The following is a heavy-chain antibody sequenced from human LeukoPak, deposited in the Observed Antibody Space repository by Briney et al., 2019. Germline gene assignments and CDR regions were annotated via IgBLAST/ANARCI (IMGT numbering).Heavy chain of an antibody. CDR3: AKLYSSLDY. V-gene: IGHV1-2*02. Sequence: ASVKVSCKASGYTFTSYYMHWVRQAPGQGLEWMGWINPNSGGTNFAQKFQGRVTMTRDTSISTAYMELSRLTSDYTAVYYCAKLYSSLDYWGQGTLVTVSS. J-gene: IGHJ4*02. CDR1: GYTFTSYY. D-gene: IGHD3-22*01. CDR2: INPNSGGT.